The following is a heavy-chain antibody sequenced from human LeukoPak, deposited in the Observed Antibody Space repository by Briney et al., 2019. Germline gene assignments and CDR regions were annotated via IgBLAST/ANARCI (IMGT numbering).Heavy chain of an antibody. CDR2: LYYTGHT. CDR3: ARGYYDSSARPAFDI. V-gene: IGHV4-59*07. CDR1: CRPLNSFH. Sequence: PSDTLPLTYTVWCRPLNSFHWLWIPQPPGGARVWCVYLYYTGHTKHNPSLERRLIISVYASKNQFSLKLNSVTAADTAVYYCARGYYDSSARPAFDIWGQGTMVPV. D-gene: IGHD3-22*01. J-gene: IGHJ3*02.